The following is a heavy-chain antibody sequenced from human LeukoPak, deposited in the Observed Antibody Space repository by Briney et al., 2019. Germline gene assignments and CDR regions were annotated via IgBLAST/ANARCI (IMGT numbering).Heavy chain of an antibody. Sequence: SVKVSCKASGYTFTSYYMHWVRQAPGQGLEWMGIINPSGGSTSYAQKFQGRVTMTRDTSTSTVYMELSSLRSEDTAVYYCASCRRYYYGSGSYPLSDWGQGTLVTVSS. CDR2: INPSGGST. V-gene: IGHV1-46*01. CDR1: GYTFTSYY. CDR3: ASCRRYYYGSGSYPLSD. J-gene: IGHJ4*02. D-gene: IGHD3-10*01.